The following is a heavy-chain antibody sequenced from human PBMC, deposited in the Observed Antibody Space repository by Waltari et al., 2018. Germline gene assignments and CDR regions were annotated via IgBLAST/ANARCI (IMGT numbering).Heavy chain of an antibody. Sequence: EVQLVQSGAEVKKPGATVQISCKASGYTFTDYYMHWVQQAPGKGLEWMGRVDPEDGETIYAEKFQGRVTITADTSTDTAYMELSSLRSEDTAVYYCATAQYLLIGVAAFKGYNWFDPWGQGTLVTVSS. CDR3: ATAQYLLIGVAAFKGYNWFDP. J-gene: IGHJ5*02. V-gene: IGHV1-69-2*01. CDR1: GYTFTDYY. D-gene: IGHD2-15*01. CDR2: VDPEDGET.